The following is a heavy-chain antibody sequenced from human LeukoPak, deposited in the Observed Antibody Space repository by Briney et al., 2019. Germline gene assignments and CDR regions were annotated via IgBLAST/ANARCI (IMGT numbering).Heavy chain of an antibody. CDR3: ARGKRAGYCSSTSCPNYYYYMDV. CDR2: MNPNSGNT. D-gene: IGHD2-2*01. CDR1: GGTFSSYD. V-gene: IGHV1-8*02. Sequence: ASVKVSCKASGGTFSSYDINWVRQATGQGLEWMGWMNPNSGNTGYAQKFQGRVTMTRNTSISTAYMELSSLRSEDTAVYYCARGKRAGYCSSTSCPNYYYYMDVWGKGTTVTVSS. J-gene: IGHJ6*03.